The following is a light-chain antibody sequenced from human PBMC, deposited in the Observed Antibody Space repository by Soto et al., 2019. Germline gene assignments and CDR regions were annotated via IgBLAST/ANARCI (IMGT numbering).Light chain of an antibody. J-gene: IGKJ4*01. CDR1: QSVSSSY. V-gene: IGKV3-20*01. Sequence: EIVLTQSPGTLSLSPGERATLSCRASQSVSSSYLAWYQQKPGQAPRLLIYGASSRATGIPDRFSGSGSGTDFTLTISRLEPEDFAVYYCQQYGSSPTALTFGGGTKVEI. CDR2: GAS. CDR3: QQYGSSPTALT.